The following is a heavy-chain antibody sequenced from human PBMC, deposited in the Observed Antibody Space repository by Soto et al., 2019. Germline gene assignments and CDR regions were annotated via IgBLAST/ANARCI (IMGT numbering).Heavy chain of an antibody. CDR3: AKDAVYNDGLWLVSD. CDR2: ITGGGNT. D-gene: IGHD2-21*01. J-gene: IGHJ4*02. V-gene: IGHV3-23*01. CDR1: GFSFSYA. Sequence: DVQLLESGGGLVQPGGSLRLSCVVSGFSFSYAIIWVRQAAGKGQEWVSGITGGGNTEYAASVKGRFTISRDSSKNTVYLQMNSLRAEDTAMYFCAKDAVYNDGLWLVSDWGQGTLVSVS.